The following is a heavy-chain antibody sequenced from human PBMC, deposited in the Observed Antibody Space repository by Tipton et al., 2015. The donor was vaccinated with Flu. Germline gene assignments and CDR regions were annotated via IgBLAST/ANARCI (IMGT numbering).Heavy chain of an antibody. D-gene: IGHD4/OR15-4a*01. CDR1: GFTFNNYA. CDR2: VGYDGSNT. J-gene: IGHJ5*02. CDR3: AKDWDGLRLWSNWFDS. Sequence: SLRLSCAASGFTFNNYAMHWVRQAPGKGLEWVAVVGYDGSNTFYTDSVKDRFTVSRDNSENTVFLQMNSLRPEDTAVYYCAKDWDGLRLWSNWFDSWGQGTLVTVSS. V-gene: IGHV3-30-3*01.